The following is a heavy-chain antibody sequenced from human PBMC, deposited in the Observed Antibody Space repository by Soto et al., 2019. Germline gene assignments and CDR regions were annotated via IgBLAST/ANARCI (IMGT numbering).Heavy chain of an antibody. J-gene: IGHJ4*02. V-gene: IGHV2-5*02. CDR3: ARRGDYYYFDY. CDR1: GFSLSTSGVG. D-gene: IGHD4-17*01. CDR2: IYWDDDK. Sequence: QITLKESGPTLVKPTQTLTLTCTYSGFSLSTSGVGVGWIRQPPGKALEWLALIYWDDDKRYSPSLNSRLTITKDTSKNQVVLTITNMDPVVTATYYCARRGDYYYFDYWGQGTLVTVSS.